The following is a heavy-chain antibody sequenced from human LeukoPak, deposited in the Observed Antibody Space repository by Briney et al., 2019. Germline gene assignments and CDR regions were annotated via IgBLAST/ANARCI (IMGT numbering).Heavy chain of an antibody. D-gene: IGHD3-22*01. CDR3: AKGSYYYDSADYFDY. CDR1: GFTFDDYA. CDR2: ISGDGDST. V-gene: IGHV3-43*02. J-gene: IGHJ4*02. Sequence: GGSLRLSCADSGFTFDDYAMHWVRQAPGKGLEWVSLISGDGDSTYYADSVKGRFTISRDNSKNTLYLQMNSLRAEDTAVYHCAKGSYYYDSADYFDYWGQGTLVTVSS.